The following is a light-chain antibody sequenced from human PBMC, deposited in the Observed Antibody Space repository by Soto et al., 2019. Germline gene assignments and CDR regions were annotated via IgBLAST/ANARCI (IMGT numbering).Light chain of an antibody. CDR1: ETVATN. Sequence: ENVIAQSPANPSLFSGGKAHLSCTASETVATNLAWYQQKPGQAPRLLISGASTRAAGISDRFRGSGSGTEFTLTISSLRSEDSAIYYCQQYFEWPPMTFGQGTKVDIK. CDR2: GAS. CDR3: QQYFEWPPMT. J-gene: IGKJ1*01. V-gene: IGKV3-15*01.